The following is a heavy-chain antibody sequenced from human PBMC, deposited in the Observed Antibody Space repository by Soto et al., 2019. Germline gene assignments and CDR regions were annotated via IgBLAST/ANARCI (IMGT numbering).Heavy chain of an antibody. CDR3: ARVGEIRYSGSWGSLYYYGMDV. D-gene: IGHD6-13*01. CDR2: INHSGST. J-gene: IGHJ6*02. V-gene: IGHV4-34*01. Sequence: SESLYLTCAVYGGSFSGYYWSWIRQPPGKGLEWIGEINHSGSTNYNPSLNSRVTISVDTSKNQFSLKLSSVTAADTTVYYCARVGEIRYSGSWGSLYYYGMDVWGQGTTVTVSS. CDR1: GGSFSGYY.